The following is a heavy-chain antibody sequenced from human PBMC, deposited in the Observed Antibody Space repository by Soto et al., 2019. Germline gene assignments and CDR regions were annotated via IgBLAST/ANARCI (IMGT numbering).Heavy chain of an antibody. Sequence: GSGPTLVNPTQTLTLTCTFSGFSLSTSGMCVSWIRQPPGKALEWLARIDWDDDKYYSTSLKTRLTISKDTSKNQVVLTMTNMDPVDTATYYCARIGSTVTRSHFDYWGQGIVVTVSS. J-gene: IGHJ4*02. V-gene: IGHV2-70*11. CDR1: GFSLSTSGMC. D-gene: IGHD4-4*01. CDR2: IDWDDDK. CDR3: ARIGSTVTRSHFDY.